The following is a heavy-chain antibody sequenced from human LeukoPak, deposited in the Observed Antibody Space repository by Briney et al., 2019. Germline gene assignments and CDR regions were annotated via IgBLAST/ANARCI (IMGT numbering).Heavy chain of an antibody. CDR1: GGSISSYY. CDR2: IYYSGST. Sequence: SETLSLTCTVSGGSISSYYWSWIRQPPGKGLEWIRHIYYSGSTNYNPSLKSRVTISIDTSKNQFSLRLSSVTAADTAVYYCARGAAGYSYGWGQGTLVTVSS. D-gene: IGHD5-18*01. V-gene: IGHV4-59*01. J-gene: IGHJ4*02. CDR3: ARGAAGYSYG.